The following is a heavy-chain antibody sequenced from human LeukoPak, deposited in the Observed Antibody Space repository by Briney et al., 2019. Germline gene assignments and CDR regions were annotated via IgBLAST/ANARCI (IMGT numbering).Heavy chain of an antibody. Sequence: GESLKISCKSSGYSFTSYWISWVRQMPAKGREGMGRINPSDSYTNYSPTFQGHVTISADKSISTAYLQWSSLKASDTAMFYCARPSVDGSGSYPYWGQGTLVTVSS. CDR1: GYSFTSYW. D-gene: IGHD3-10*01. V-gene: IGHV5-10-1*01. CDR3: ARPSVDGSGSYPY. CDR2: INPSDSYT. J-gene: IGHJ4*02.